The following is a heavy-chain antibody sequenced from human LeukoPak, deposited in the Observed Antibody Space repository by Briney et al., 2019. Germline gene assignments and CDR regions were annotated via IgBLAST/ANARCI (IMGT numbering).Heavy chain of an antibody. CDR2: VSTNDGNT. D-gene: IGHD3-22*01. J-gene: IGHJ4*02. V-gene: IGHV1-18*01. CDR3: TRAPPGMTMMTDY. Sequence: GASVKVSCKASGYTFTNYHIAWVRQAPGQGLEWMGWVSTNDGNTVYAQRLRGRVTMTTDTSTSVAYMEPRSLTSDDTAVYYCTRAPPGMTMMTDYWGQGTLVTVSS. CDR1: GYTFTNYH.